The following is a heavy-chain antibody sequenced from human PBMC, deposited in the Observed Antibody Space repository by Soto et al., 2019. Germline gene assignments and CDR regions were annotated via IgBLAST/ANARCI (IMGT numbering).Heavy chain of an antibody. Sequence: QVQLEQWGAGLLKPSETLSLTCAVYGGSFSGYYWSWIRQPPGKGLEWLGEINHSGITDYNLSLKSRITISIDTSKKQFSLKLNSVTAADTAVYYCAIGPRMWLAGGGYWGQGTQVTVSS. D-gene: IGHD6-19*01. J-gene: IGHJ4*02. CDR3: AIGPRMWLAGGGY. CDR2: INHSGIT. V-gene: IGHV4-34*01. CDR1: GGSFSGYY.